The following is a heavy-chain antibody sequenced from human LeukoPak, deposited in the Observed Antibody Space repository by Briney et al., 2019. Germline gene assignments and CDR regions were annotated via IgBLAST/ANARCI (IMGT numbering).Heavy chain of an antibody. CDR2: IRYDGSNK. CDR1: GFTFSSYG. V-gene: IGHV3-30*02. Sequence: GGSLRLSCAASGFTFSSYGMHWVRQAPGKGLEWVAFIRYDGSNKYYADSVKGRFTISRDNSKNTLYLQMNSLRAEDTAVYYCAKALRIYDRSPYYFDYWGQGTLVTVSS. J-gene: IGHJ4*02. CDR3: AKALRIYDRSPYYFDY. D-gene: IGHD3-22*01.